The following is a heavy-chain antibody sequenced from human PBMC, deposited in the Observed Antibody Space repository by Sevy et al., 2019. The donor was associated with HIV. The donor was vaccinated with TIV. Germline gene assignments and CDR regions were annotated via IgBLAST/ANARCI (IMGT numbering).Heavy chain of an antibody. D-gene: IGHD4-17*01. CDR1: GFPFSAYT. V-gene: IGHV3-21*01. CDR2: ISDRSNYI. Sequence: GGSLRLSCVASGFPFSAYTMNWVRQAPGRGLEWVSSISDRSNYIYYADSLQGRFTISRDNAKSSLYLEMNSLRGDDTAVYYCARGKTYGDYAGYFDYWGQGTLVTVSS. CDR3: ARGKTYGDYAGYFDY. J-gene: IGHJ4*02.